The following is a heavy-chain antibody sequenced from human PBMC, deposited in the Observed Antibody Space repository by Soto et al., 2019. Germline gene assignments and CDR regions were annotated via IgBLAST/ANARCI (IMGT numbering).Heavy chain of an antibody. CDR1: RFTFSTYE. Sequence: VGSLRLSCAASRFTFSTYEMDWVRQAPGKGLEWVSYISTSGSTVYYADSVKGRFTISRDNTRNSLYLQMNSLRDEDTALYYCVRYCSTTLCNGVATRTFDYWGQGTLVTVSS. CDR2: ISTSGSTV. D-gene: IGHD2-2*01. J-gene: IGHJ4*02. CDR3: VRYCSTTLCNGVATRTFDY. V-gene: IGHV3-48*03.